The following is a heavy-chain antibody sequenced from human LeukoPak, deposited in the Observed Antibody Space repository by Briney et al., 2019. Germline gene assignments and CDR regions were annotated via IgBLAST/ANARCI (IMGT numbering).Heavy chain of an antibody. CDR3: ARHARYYYDSSGYYCYFDY. D-gene: IGHD3-22*01. CDR1: GGSISSYY. CDR2: IYYSGST. Sequence: SETLSLTCTVSGGSISSYYWSWIRQPPGKGLEWIGYIYYSGSTNYNPSLKSRVTISVDTSKNQFSLKLSSVTAADTAVYYCARHARYYYDSSGYYCYFDYWGQGTLVTVSS. J-gene: IGHJ4*02. V-gene: IGHV4-59*08.